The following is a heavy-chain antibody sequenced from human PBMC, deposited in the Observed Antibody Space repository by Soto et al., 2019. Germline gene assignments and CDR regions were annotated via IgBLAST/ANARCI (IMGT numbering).Heavy chain of an antibody. J-gene: IGHJ6*02. CDR2: IYYSGST. CDR3: AREGGAAAVPKGDYYYGMDV. CDR1: GGSISSGGYY. V-gene: IGHV4-31*03. Sequence: QVQLQESGPGLVKPSQTLSLTCTVSGGSISSGGYYWSWIRQHPGKGLEWIGYIYYSGSTYYNPSLKSRVTISVDTSKHQFSLKLSSVTAADTAVYYCAREGGAAAVPKGDYYYGMDVWGQGTTVTVSS. D-gene: IGHD6-13*01.